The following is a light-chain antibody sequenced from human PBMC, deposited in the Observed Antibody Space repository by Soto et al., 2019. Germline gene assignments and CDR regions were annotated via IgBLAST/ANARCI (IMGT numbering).Light chain of an antibody. CDR3: QSYDSSLSGYVV. CDR1: SSNIGAGYD. Sequence: QSVLTQPPSVSGGPGQRVTISCTGSSSNIGAGYDVHWYQQLPGTAPKLLIYGNNNRPSGVPDRFSGSKSGTSASLAITGLQAEDEADYYCQSYDSSLSGYVVFGGGTKLTVL. J-gene: IGLJ2*01. V-gene: IGLV1-40*01. CDR2: GNN.